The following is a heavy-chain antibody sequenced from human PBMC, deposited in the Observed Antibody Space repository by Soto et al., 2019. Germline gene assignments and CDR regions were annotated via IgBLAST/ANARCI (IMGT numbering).Heavy chain of an antibody. CDR2: MNHNSGNT. D-gene: IGHD1-26*01. Sequence: ASVPVSCKASGYTFTSYDINWVRQATGQGLEWVGWMNHNSGNTGDAQKFQGRVTMTRNTSISTAYMELSSLRSEDTAVYYCARGQWEIRFDYYYDGMDVWGQGTTVTVSS. V-gene: IGHV1-8*01. CDR3: ARGQWEIRFDYYYDGMDV. CDR1: GYTFTSYD. J-gene: IGHJ6*02.